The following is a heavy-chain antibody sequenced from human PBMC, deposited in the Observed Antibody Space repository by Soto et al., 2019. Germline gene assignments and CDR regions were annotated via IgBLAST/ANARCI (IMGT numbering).Heavy chain of an antibody. D-gene: IGHD3-3*01. CDR2: ISAYNGNT. CDR1: GYTFTSYG. Sequence: VQLVQSGAEVKKPGASVKVSCKASGYTFTSYGISWVRQAPGQGLEWMGWISAYNGNTNYAQKLQGRVTMTTDTSTSTAYMELRSLRPDDTAVYYCARHRSLRFLEWLSAYWGQGTLVTVSS. J-gene: IGHJ4*02. V-gene: IGHV1-18*01. CDR3: ARHRSLRFLEWLSAY.